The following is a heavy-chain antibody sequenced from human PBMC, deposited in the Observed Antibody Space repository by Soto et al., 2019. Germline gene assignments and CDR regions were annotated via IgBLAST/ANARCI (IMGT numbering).Heavy chain of an antibody. CDR3: ARVVTGAPPRHNWFDP. J-gene: IGHJ5*02. D-gene: IGHD3-10*01. Sequence: SVKVSCKASCYTFTSYGISWVRQAPGQGLEWMGWISAYNGNTNYAQKLQGRVTMTTDTSTSTAYMELRSLRSDDTAMYYCARVVTGAPPRHNWFDPWGQGTLVTVSS. V-gene: IGHV1-18*04. CDR2: ISAYNGNT. CDR1: CYTFTSYG.